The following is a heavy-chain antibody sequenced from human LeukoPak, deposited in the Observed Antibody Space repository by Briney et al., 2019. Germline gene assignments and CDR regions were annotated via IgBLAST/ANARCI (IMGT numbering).Heavy chain of an antibody. CDR2: VNPNSGDT. CDR1: GYTFTSYD. Sequence: GASVKVSCKASGYTFTSYDINWVRQATGQGLEWMGWVNPNSGDTNYAQTFQGRVTMTSGTSISTVYMELSRLTYDDAAVYYCARDRPHSDGWYEGRDYWGQGTLVTVSS. V-gene: IGHV1-2*02. D-gene: IGHD6-19*01. CDR3: ARDRPHSDGWYEGRDY. J-gene: IGHJ4*02.